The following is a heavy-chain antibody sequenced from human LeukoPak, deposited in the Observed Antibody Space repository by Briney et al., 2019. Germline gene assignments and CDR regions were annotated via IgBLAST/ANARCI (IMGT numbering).Heavy chain of an antibody. CDR1: GFTFSSYA. CDR3: AKGYYDYVWGSYYFDY. Sequence: TGGSLRLSCAASGFTFSSYAMSWVRQAPGKGLEWVSAISVSGGSTYYADSVKGRFTISRANSRDTLYLQMNSLRAEDTAVYYCAKGYYDYVWGSYYFDYWGQGTLVTVSS. V-gene: IGHV3-23*01. D-gene: IGHD3-16*01. J-gene: IGHJ4*02. CDR2: ISVSGGST.